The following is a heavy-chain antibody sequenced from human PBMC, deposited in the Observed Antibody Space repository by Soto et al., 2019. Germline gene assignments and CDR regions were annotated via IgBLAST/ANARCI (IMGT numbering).Heavy chain of an antibody. D-gene: IGHD3-10*01. CDR3: ARDPSPALRGVPFDP. CDR2: ISSSSSYI. V-gene: IGHV3-21*01. J-gene: IGHJ5*02. CDR1: GFTFSSYS. Sequence: EVQLVESGGGLAKPGGSLRLSCAASGFTFSSYSMNWVRQAPGKGLEWVSSISSSSSYIYYADSVKGRFTISRDNAKNSLYLQMNSLRAEDTAVYYCARDPSPALRGVPFDPWGQGTLFTVSS.